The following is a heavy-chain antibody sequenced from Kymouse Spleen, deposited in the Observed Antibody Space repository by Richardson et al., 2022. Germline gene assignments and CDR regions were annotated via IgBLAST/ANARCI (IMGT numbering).Heavy chain of an antibody. CDR2: INSDGSST. Sequence: EVQLVESGGGLVQPGGSLRLSCAASGFTFSSYWMHWVRQAPGKGLVWVSRINSDGSSTSYADSVKGRFTISRDNAKNTLYLQMNSLRAEDTAVYYCARVDTAMAHYYYYGMDVWGQGTTVTVSS. V-gene: IGHV3-74*01. J-gene: IGHJ6*02. CDR1: GFTFSSYW. CDR3: ARVDTAMAHYYYYGMDV. D-gene: IGHD5-18,IGHD5-18*01.